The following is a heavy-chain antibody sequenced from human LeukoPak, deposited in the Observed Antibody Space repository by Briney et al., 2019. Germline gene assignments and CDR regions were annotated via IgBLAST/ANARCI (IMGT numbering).Heavy chain of an antibody. Sequence: GGSLRLSCAASGFTFTTYWMGWVRQAPGKGLEWLANIKQDGSAEHYADSVRGRFTISRDNAKNSLYLQMNSLRAEDTAVYYCARDLGDDSSGNWFDPWGQGTLVTVSS. CDR1: GFTFTTYW. J-gene: IGHJ5*02. CDR2: IKQDGSAE. V-gene: IGHV3-7*01. CDR3: ARDLGDDSSGNWFDP. D-gene: IGHD3-22*01.